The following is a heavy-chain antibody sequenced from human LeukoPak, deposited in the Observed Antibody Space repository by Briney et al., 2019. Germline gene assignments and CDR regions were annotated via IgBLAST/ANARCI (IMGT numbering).Heavy chain of an antibody. Sequence: ASVKVSCKASGGTFSSYAISWVRQAPGQGLEWMGGIIPIFGTENYAQKFQGRVTITADKSTSTAYMERSSLRAEDTAVYYCARGAMPYSSGSHGIFDYWGQGTLVTVSS. CDR3: ARGAMPYSSGSHGIFDY. V-gene: IGHV1-69*06. J-gene: IGHJ4*02. D-gene: IGHD6-19*01. CDR1: GGTFSSYA. CDR2: IIPIFGTE.